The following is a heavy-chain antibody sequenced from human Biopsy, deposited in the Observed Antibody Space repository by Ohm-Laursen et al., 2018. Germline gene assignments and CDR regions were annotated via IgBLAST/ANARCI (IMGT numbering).Heavy chain of an antibody. D-gene: IGHD3-9*01. CDR1: EGTFSNYG. J-gene: IGHJ1*01. CDR2: NIPILGTG. CDR3: ATKLTGYFHH. V-gene: IGHV1-69*06. Sequence: SSVKVSCKSPEGTFSNYGANWVRQAPGQGLEWLGGNIPILGTGNYAQKFQDRVTVAADTSTSTATMELRSLRSDDTAVYYCATKLTGYFHHWGQGTLVIVSS.